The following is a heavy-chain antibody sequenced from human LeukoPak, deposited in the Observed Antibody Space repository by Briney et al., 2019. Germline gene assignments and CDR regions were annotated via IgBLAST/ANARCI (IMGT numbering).Heavy chain of an antibody. CDR1: GGSISSSNW. Sequence: SGTLSLTCAVSGGSISSSNWWSWVRQPPGKGLEWIGEIYHSGSTNYNPSLKSRVTISVDTSKNQFSLRLSSVTAADTAVYYCARGEGGSGWYGYFDYWGQGTLVTVSS. CDR2: IYHSGST. CDR3: ARGEGGSGWYGYFDY. J-gene: IGHJ4*02. V-gene: IGHV4-4*02. D-gene: IGHD6-19*01.